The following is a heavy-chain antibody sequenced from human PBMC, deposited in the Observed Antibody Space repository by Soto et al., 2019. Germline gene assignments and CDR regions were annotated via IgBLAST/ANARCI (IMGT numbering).Heavy chain of an antibody. D-gene: IGHD3-16*01. Sequence: QLQLQESGPGLVKPSETLSLSCTVSGDSVVSDHYYWAWVRQPPGKGLEWIGNVHYSGNTYQNPSLKSRVTIFVYTSSNHGSLKLTSVTAADTSVYYCARQGGNKFDYWGQGTRVTVSS. V-gene: IGHV4-39*01. CDR1: GDSVVSDHYY. J-gene: IGHJ4*02. CDR2: VHYSGNT. CDR3: ARQGGNKFDY.